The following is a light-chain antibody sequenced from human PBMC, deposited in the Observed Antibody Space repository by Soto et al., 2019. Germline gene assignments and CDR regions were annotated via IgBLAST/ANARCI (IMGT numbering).Light chain of an antibody. Sequence: DIQMTQSPSTLSGSVGDRVTITCRASQTISSWLAWYQQKPGKAPKLLIYKASTLKSGVTSRFSGSRSGTEFTLTIRSLQPDDFATYYCQHYNSYSEAFGQRTKVDIK. CDR2: KAS. J-gene: IGKJ1*01. CDR3: QHYNSYSEA. V-gene: IGKV1-5*03. CDR1: QTISSW.